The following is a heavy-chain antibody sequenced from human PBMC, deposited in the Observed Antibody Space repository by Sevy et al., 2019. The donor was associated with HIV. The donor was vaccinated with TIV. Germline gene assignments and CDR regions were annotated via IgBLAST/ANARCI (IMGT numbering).Heavy chain of an antibody. CDR3: AKDGYKPSVGDENYYYYYMDV. Sequence: GVSLRLSCAASGFTFSSYAMSWVRQAPGKGLEWVSAISGSGGSTYYADSVKGRFTISRDNSKNTPYLQTNSLRAEDTAVYYCAKDGYKPSVGDENYYYYYMDVWGKGTTVTVSS. V-gene: IGHV3-23*01. CDR1: GFTFSSYA. D-gene: IGHD1-20*01. J-gene: IGHJ6*03. CDR2: ISGSGGST.